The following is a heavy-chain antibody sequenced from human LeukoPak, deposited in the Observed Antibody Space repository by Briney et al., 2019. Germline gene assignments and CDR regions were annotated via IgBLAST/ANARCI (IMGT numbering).Heavy chain of an antibody. J-gene: IGHJ3*02. Sequence: GGSLRLSCIASGFTFGDYAMSWVRQAPGKGLEWVGFIRSKAYGGTTEYAASVKSRFSISRDDSKSIAYLQMNSLRTEDTAMFYCTRDCSGGSCWGDAFDIWGQGTMVTVSS. CDR2: IRSKAYGGTT. CDR3: TRDCSGGSCWGDAFDI. D-gene: IGHD2-15*01. V-gene: IGHV3-49*04. CDR1: GFTFGDYA.